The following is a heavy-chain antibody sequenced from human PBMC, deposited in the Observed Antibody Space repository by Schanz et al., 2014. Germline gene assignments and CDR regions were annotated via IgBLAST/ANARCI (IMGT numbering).Heavy chain of an antibody. J-gene: IGHJ4*02. V-gene: IGHV1-46*03. CDR1: GYTFTTYY. D-gene: IGHD2-2*01. CDR3: TRGGFFDNTSIDS. Sequence: QVQLVQSGAEVKKPGVSVKVSCKASGYTFTTYYIHWVRQAPGQGIEWMGKINPSSGTTRIAQNFQGRLTVSRDTSTSTVNMEVSSLRSEDTAVYYCTRGGFFDNTSIDSWGQGTLVAVSS. CDR2: INPSSGTT.